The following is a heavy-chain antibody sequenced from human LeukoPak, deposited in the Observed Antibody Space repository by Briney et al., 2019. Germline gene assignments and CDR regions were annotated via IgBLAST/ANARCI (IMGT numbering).Heavy chain of an antibody. CDR3: ASGGYYYYMDV. J-gene: IGHJ6*03. CDR2: ISGSGSDM. Sequence: GGSLRLSCVVSGFGFSDSYMTWIRQTPGKGLEWLAYISGSGSDMYYADSVKGRFTISRDNSKNTLYLQMNSLRAEDTAVYYCASGGYYYYMDVWGKGTTVTVSS. V-gene: IGHV3-11*04. CDR1: GFGFSDSY. D-gene: IGHD3-16*01.